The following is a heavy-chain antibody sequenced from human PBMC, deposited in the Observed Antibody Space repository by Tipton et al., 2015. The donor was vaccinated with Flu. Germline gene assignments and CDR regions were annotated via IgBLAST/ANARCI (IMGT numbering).Heavy chain of an antibody. CDR2: IYYSGIT. Sequence: TLSLTCTVSGGSISSGDYYWSWIRQHPGKGLEWIGYIYYSGITSYNPSLKSRVAISVDMFENKFSLKLTSVTAADTAVYYCARDYYDSSGYYYQDWGQGTLVTVSS. J-gene: IGHJ4*02. CDR3: ARDYYDSSGYYYQD. CDR1: GGSISSGDYY. V-gene: IGHV4-31*03. D-gene: IGHD3-22*01.